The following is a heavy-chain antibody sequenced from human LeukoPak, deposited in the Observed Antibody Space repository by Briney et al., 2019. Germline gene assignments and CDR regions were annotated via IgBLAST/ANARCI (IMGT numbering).Heavy chain of an antibody. CDR2: IYTSGST. J-gene: IGHJ4*02. V-gene: IGHV4-4*07. CDR1: GGSISSYY. Sequence: PSVTLSLTCTGSGGSISSYYWSWIRQPAGKGLEWIGRIYTSGSTNYNPSLKSRVTMSVDTSKNQFSLKLSSVTAADTAVYYCARATGSSGWYSFGFNYWGQGTLVTVSS. CDR3: ARATGSSGWYSFGFNY. D-gene: IGHD6-19*01.